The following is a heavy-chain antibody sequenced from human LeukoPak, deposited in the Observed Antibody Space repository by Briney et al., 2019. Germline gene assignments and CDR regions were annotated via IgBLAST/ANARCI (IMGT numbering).Heavy chain of an antibody. D-gene: IGHD2/OR15-2a*01. CDR3: AKDGGEYCTSSSCYYYYMDV. V-gene: IGHV3-30*18. CDR2: IYYGGSIE. Sequence: TGGSLRLSCAASGFTFSSYGMHWVRQAPGKGLEWVAVIYYGGSIEYYADSVRGRFTISRDNSKKTLYLQMNSLRPEDTAVYYCAKDGGEYCTSSSCYYYYMDVWGKGTTVTVSS. CDR1: GFTFSSYG. J-gene: IGHJ6*03.